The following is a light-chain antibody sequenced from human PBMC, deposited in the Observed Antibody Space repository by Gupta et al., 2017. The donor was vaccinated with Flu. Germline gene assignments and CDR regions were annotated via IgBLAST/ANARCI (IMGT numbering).Light chain of an antibody. CDR1: QSVSNN. CDR3: QQYNNWPLT. J-gene: IGKJ4*01. V-gene: IGKV3-15*01. Sequence: EIVMTQSPATLSESPGARATLFCRDSQSVSNNLAWYQQKPGQAPRLLIYGASTRATGIPARFSGSGSGTEFTLTISSLQSEDFAVYYCQQYNNWPLTFGGGTKVEIK. CDR2: GAS.